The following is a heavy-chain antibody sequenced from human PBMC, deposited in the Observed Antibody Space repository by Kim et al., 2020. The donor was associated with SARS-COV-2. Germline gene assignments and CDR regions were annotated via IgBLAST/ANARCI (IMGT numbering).Heavy chain of an antibody. D-gene: IGHD3-22*01. Sequence: PVKVSCKASGGTFSSYAISWVRQAPGQGLEWMGGIIPIFGTANYAQKFQGRVTITADESTSTAYMELSSLRSEDTAVYYCASGEYYYDSSGYLRGDYYYGMDVWGQGTTVTVSS. V-gene: IGHV1-69*13. CDR1: GGTFSSYA. CDR2: IIPIFGTA. J-gene: IGHJ6*02. CDR3: ASGEYYYDSSGYLRGDYYYGMDV.